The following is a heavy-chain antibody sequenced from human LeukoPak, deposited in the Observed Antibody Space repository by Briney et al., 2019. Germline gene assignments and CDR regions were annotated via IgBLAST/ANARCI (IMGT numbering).Heavy chain of an antibody. J-gene: IGHJ6*03. Sequence: SETLSLTCTVSGGSISSSRDYWAWLRQPPGKGLEWIANIYYSGSTYYSPSLKSRVTISVDTSKNQFSLKLSSVTAADTAVYYCARVYCGGDCYPLVNYYYYMDVWGKGTTVTISS. D-gene: IGHD2-21*02. CDR1: GGSISSSRDY. V-gene: IGHV4-39*07. CDR2: IYYSGST. CDR3: ARVYCGGDCYPLVNYYYYMDV.